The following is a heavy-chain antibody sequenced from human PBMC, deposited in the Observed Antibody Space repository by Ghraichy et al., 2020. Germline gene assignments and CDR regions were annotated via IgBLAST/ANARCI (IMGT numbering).Heavy chain of an antibody. V-gene: IGHV4-34*01. CDR3: ARGLVVPIFGVVKVYYYGMDV. D-gene: IGHD3-3*01. J-gene: IGHJ6*02. CDR1: GGSFSGYY. CDR2: INHSGST. Sequence: SETLSLTCAVYGGSFSGYYWSWIRQPPGKGLEWIGEINHSGSTNYNPSLKSRVTISVDTSKNQFSLKLSSVTAADTAVYYCARGLVVPIFGVVKVYYYGMDVWGQGTTVTVSS.